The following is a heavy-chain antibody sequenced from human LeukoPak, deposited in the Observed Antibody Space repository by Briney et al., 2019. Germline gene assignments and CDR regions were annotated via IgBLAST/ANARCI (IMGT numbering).Heavy chain of an antibody. Sequence: GGSLRLTCAASGFTFSDFWMHWVRQPPGKGVEWVASIKQDGSEKYYVDSVKGRFSISRDNAKNSLHLQMNSLRAEDTAVYYCARDHTVDGLVFDYWGQGILVTVSS. D-gene: IGHD6-19*01. V-gene: IGHV3-7*01. CDR3: ARDHTVDGLVFDY. J-gene: IGHJ4*02. CDR2: IKQDGSEK. CDR1: GFTFSDFW.